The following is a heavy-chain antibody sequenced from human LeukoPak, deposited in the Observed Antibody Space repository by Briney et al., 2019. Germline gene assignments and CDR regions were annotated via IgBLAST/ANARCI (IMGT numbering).Heavy chain of an antibody. J-gene: IGHJ4*02. CDR1: GVTFSSYE. D-gene: IGHD6-13*01. V-gene: IGHV3-48*03. CDR3: ARGGAIIAALHFDS. Sequence: GGTLRLSCAVAGVTFSSYEMNWVRQAPGKGLEGISDISTSTRTTPYANLVKGGFTTSRDNAKNSLYLQRNGLRADDTAVYYCARGGAIIAALHFDSWGQGNLVTVSP. CDR2: ISTSTRTT.